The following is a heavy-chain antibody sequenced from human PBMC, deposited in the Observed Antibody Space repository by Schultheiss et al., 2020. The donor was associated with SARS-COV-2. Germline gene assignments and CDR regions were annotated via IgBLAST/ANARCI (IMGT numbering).Heavy chain of an antibody. V-gene: IGHV3-15*01. CDR2: IKSKTDGGTP. CDR1: GFTFSSYG. Sequence: GGSLRLSCAASGFTFSSYGMHWVRQAPGKGLEWVGRIKSKTDGGTPDYAAPVKGRFTISRDDSKNTLYLQMNSLKTEDTAVYYCTTSLYYDSSGDYGMDVWGQGTTVTVSS. CDR3: TTSLYYDSSGDYGMDV. D-gene: IGHD3-22*01. J-gene: IGHJ6*02.